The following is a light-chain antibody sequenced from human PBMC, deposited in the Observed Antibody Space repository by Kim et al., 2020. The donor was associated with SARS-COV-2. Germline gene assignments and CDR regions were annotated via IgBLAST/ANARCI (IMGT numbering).Light chain of an antibody. CDR1: QSGLYSANNKTC. J-gene: IGKJ1*01. V-gene: IGKV4-1*01. CDR3: QQYIDTPRT. CDR2: WAS. Sequence: ATINGKSSQSGLYSANNKTCLAWDQQREGQPHELLIYWASTRESGGPDRSSGSGSVRDVTLTISGLQAEDVAVYYCQQYIDTPRTFGQGTRV.